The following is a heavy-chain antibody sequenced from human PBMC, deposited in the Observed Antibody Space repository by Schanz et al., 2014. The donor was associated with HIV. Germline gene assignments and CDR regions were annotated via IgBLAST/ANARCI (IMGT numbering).Heavy chain of an antibody. CDR2: IGNEPNGYTA. J-gene: IGHJ4*02. CDR3: ARSYYFDKGYYFDY. D-gene: IGHD3-22*01. Sequence: EVQLVESGGGLVQPGGSLRLSCAASGFIFSGYWMTWVRQAPGKGLEWVGRIGNEPNGYTAEYAASVKDRFTISRDDSRNSLYLQMSSLKTADTAVYYCARSYYFDKGYYFDYWGQGNLVTVSS. CDR1: GFIFSGYW. V-gene: IGHV3-72*01.